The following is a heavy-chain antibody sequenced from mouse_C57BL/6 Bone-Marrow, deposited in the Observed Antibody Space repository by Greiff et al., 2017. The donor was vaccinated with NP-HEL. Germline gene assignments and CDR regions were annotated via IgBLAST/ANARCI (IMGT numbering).Heavy chain of an antibody. CDR3: ARFYYYGSHFDY. Sequence: EVQLQQSGPGLVKPSQSLSLTCSVTGYSISSGYYWNWIRQFPGNKLEWMGYISYDGSNNYNPSLKNRISITRDTSKNQFFLKLNSVTTEDTATYYCARFYYYGSHFDYWGQGTTLTVSS. CDR2: ISYDGSN. D-gene: IGHD1-1*01. CDR1: GYSISSGYY. J-gene: IGHJ2*01. V-gene: IGHV3-6*01.